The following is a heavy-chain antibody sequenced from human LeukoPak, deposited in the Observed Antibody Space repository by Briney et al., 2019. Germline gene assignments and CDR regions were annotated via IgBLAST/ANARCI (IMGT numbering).Heavy chain of an antibody. CDR1: GFTFSPYS. V-gene: IGHV3-23*01. CDR3: AKDLSGDYYDSSGYWLREEFDY. CDR2: ISGSGGST. Sequence: GGSLRLSCAASGFTFSPYSMNWVRQAPGKGLEWVSAISGSGGSTYYADSVKGRFTISRDNSKNTLYLQMNSLRAEDTAVYYCAKDLSGDYYDSSGYWLREEFDYWGQGTLVTVSS. D-gene: IGHD3-22*01. J-gene: IGHJ4*02.